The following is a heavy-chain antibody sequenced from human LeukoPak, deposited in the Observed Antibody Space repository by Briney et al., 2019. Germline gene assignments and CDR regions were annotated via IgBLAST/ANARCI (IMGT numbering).Heavy chain of an antibody. CDR1: GFTFSSYS. CDR3: ARDGSGASGLDFDY. Sequence: GGSLRLSCAASGFTFSSYSMNWVRQAPGKGLEWVSSTSSSSSYIYYADSVKGRFTISRDNAKNSLYLQMNSLRAEDTAVYYCARDGSGASGLDFDYWGQGTLVTVSS. D-gene: IGHD1-1*01. J-gene: IGHJ4*02. V-gene: IGHV3-21*01. CDR2: TSSSSSYI.